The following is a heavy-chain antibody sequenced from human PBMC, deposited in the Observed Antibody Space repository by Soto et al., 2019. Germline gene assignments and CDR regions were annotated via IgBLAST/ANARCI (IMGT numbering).Heavy chain of an antibody. CDR3: ARVLLWFGDFDY. CDR2: ITGSGSRP. Sequence: GGSLRLSCAASGFTFSGYAMSWVRQAPGKGLEWVSAITGSGSRPYYADSVKGRFTISRDNAKNSLYLQMNSLRDEDTAVYYCARVLLWFGDFDYWGQGTLVTVSS. D-gene: IGHD3-10*01. V-gene: IGHV3-23*01. CDR1: GFTFSGYA. J-gene: IGHJ4*02.